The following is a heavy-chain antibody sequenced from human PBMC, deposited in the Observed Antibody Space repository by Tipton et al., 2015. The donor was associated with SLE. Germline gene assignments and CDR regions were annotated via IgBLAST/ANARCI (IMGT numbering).Heavy chain of an antibody. V-gene: IGHV4-34*01. Sequence: TLSLTCAVYGGSFSGYYWSWIRQPPGKGLEWIGEINHSGSTNYNPSLKSRVTISVDTSKNQFSLKLSSVTAADTAVYYCARVGGSSWMNWFDPWGQGTLVTVSS. CDR2: INHSGST. D-gene: IGHD6-13*01. CDR1: GGSFSGYY. CDR3: ARVGGSSWMNWFDP. J-gene: IGHJ5*02.